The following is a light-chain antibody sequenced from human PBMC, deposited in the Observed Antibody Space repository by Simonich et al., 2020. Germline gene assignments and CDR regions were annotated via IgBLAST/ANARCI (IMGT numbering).Light chain of an antibody. CDR1: QSVLNSSNNKNY. CDR2: WAS. V-gene: IGKV4-1*01. J-gene: IGKJ1*01. Sequence: DIVMTQSPDSLAVSLGERATINCKSSQSVLNSSNNKNYIAWYQQKPGQPPKLLIYWASTRESGVPDRFSGSGSGTDFTLTIRSLQAEDVAVYYCQQYYSTPRTFGQGTKVEIK. CDR3: QQYYSTPRT.